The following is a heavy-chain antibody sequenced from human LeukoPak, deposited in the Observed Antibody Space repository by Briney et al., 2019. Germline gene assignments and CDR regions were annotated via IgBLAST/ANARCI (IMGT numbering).Heavy chain of an antibody. Sequence: PSETLSLTCTVSGASISSYYWSWIRQPPGKGLEWIGYIFYSGSTNYNPSLKSRVTMSVDTSKNRFSLKLSSVTAADTAVYYCVASYDSSGYYAYFDYLGQGTLVTVSS. D-gene: IGHD3-22*01. CDR2: IFYSGST. J-gene: IGHJ4*02. CDR1: GASISSYY. CDR3: VASYDSSGYYAYFDY. V-gene: IGHV4-59*01.